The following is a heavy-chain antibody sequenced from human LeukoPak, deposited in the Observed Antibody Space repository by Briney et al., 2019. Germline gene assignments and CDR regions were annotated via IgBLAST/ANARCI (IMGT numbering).Heavy chain of an antibody. Sequence: GASVKVSCKASGYTFTSYGISWVRQAPGQGLEWMGWISAYNGNTNYAQKLQGRVTMTTDTSTSTAYMELRSLRSDDTAVYYCARDWSYYDYVWGGYRPYYFDYWGQGTLVTVSS. V-gene: IGHV1-18*01. CDR2: ISAYNGNT. CDR1: GYTFTSYG. D-gene: IGHD3-16*02. J-gene: IGHJ4*02. CDR3: ARDWSYYDYVWGGYRPYYFDY.